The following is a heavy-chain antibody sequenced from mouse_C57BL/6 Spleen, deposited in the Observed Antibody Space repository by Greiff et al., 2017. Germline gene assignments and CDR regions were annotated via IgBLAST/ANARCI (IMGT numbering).Heavy chain of an antibody. V-gene: IGHV1-81*01. CDR3: ARDCGSRRWNAVED. J-gene: IGHJ4*01. D-gene: IGHD1-1*01. CDR1: GYTFTSYG. CDR2: IYPRSGKT. Sequence: VQLQQSGAELARPGASVKLSCKASGYTFTSYGMRWVKQRTGQGLEWIGEIYPRSGKTYYNEKFKGKATLTADKSSSTAYMELSRLTSEDSAVYSGARDCGSRRWNAVEDWGQGTSVTVSS.